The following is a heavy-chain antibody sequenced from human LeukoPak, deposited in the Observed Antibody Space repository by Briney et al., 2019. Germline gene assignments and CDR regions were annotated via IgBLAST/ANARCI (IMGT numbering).Heavy chain of an antibody. D-gene: IGHD3-10*01. J-gene: IGHJ4*02. CDR3: ARWNFGSGSHYLDY. CDR1: GFTFNNYA. Sequence: GGSLRLSCAASGFTFNNYAMTWVRQAPGRGLEWVSAISGSGGSTYYADSVKGRFTISRDNAKNSLYLQMNSLRAEDTAVYYCARWNFGSGSHYLDYWGQGTLVTVSS. CDR2: ISGSGGST. V-gene: IGHV3-23*01.